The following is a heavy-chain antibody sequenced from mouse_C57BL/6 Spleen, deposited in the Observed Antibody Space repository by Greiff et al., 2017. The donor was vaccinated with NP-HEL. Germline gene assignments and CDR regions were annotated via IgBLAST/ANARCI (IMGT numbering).Heavy chain of an antibody. V-gene: IGHV14-1*01. Sequence: EVQLKQSGAELVRPGASVKLSCTASGFNFKDYYMHWVQQRPEQGLEWIGRIDPEDGATEYAPTFQGKATMTADTSSNTAYLQLSSLTSEDTAVYYCTTATAQDAMDYWGQGTSVTVSS. D-gene: IGHD3-2*02. CDR3: TTATAQDAMDY. CDR1: GFNFKDYY. J-gene: IGHJ4*01. CDR2: IDPEDGAT.